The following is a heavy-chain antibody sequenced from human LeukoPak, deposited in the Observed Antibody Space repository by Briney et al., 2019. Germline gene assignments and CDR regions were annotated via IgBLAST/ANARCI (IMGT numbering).Heavy chain of an antibody. CDR3: ARTYCSGGSCPVNWFDP. V-gene: IGHV4-30-4*01. D-gene: IGHD2-15*01. Sequence: SQTLSLTCTVSGGSISSGHYYWSWIRQPPGKGLEWIGGVYYGGSTYYNPSLKSRVTMSVVTSKNQFSLKLSSVTAADTAVYYCARTYCSGGSCPVNWFDPWGQGTLVTASS. CDR2: VYYGGST. CDR1: GGSISSGHYY. J-gene: IGHJ5*02.